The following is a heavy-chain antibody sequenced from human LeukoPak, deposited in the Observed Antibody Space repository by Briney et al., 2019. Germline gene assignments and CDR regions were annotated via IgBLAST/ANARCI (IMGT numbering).Heavy chain of an antibody. Sequence: SETLSLTRTVSGGSISSYYWSWIRQPPGKGLEWIGYIYYSGSTNYNPSLKSRVTISVDTSKNQFSLKLSSVTAADTAVYYCARLPDYYDSSGFTFDPWGQGTLVTVSS. CDR2: IYYSGST. CDR1: GGSISSYY. D-gene: IGHD3-22*01. J-gene: IGHJ5*02. V-gene: IGHV4-59*08. CDR3: ARLPDYYDSSGFTFDP.